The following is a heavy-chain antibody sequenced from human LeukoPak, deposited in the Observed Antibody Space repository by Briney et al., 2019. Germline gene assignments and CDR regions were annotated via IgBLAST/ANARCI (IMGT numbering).Heavy chain of an antibody. CDR2: ICSAGDT. CDR1: GFTFSRYD. CDR3: ARAVYSGSYCFDY. J-gene: IGHJ4*02. D-gene: IGHD1-26*01. V-gene: IGHV3-13*01. Sequence: GGSLRLSCAVSGFTFSRYDMHWVRHATGKGLEWVSAICSAGDTHYSDSVKGRFTISREYAKNALYLQMNSLRAGDTAVYYCARAVYSGSYCFDYWGQGTLVTVSS.